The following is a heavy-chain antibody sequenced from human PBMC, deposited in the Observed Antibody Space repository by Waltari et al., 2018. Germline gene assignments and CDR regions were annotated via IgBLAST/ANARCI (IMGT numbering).Heavy chain of an antibody. Sequence: EVQLVESGGGLVQPGGSLRLSCAASGFTFSSYAMSWVRQAPGKGLGWVAAISGSGGSTYYADSVKGRFTISRDNSKNTLYLQMNSLRAEDTAVYYCAKGERIQLWTWDYWGQGTLVTVSS. CDR2: ISGSGGST. J-gene: IGHJ4*02. CDR1: GFTFSSYA. V-gene: IGHV3-23*04. D-gene: IGHD5-18*01. CDR3: AKGERIQLWTWDY.